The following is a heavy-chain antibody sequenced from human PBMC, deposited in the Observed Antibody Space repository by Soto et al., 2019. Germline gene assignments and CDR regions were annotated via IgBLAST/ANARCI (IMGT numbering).Heavy chain of an antibody. D-gene: IGHD2-15*01. CDR3: ARGLGCSGGSCYSNWFDP. V-gene: IGHV4-30-2*01. Sequence: QLQLQESGSGLVKPSQTLSLTCAVSGGSISSGGYSWSWIRQPPGKGLEWIGYIYHSGSTYYNPSLKSRVTISVDRSKNQFSLKLSSVTAADTAVYYCARGLGCSGGSCYSNWFDPWGQGTLVTVSS. J-gene: IGHJ5*02. CDR1: GGSISSGGYS. CDR2: IYHSGST.